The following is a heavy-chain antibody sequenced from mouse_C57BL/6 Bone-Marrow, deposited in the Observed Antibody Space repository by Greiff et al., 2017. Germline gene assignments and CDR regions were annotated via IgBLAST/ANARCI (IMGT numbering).Heavy chain of an antibody. CDR1: GYTFTEYT. Sequence: QVQLKESGAELVKPGASVKLSCKASGYTFTEYTIHWVKQRSGQGLEWIGWFYPGSGSIKYNEKFKDKATLTADKSSSTVYMELSRLTSEDSAVXFCARHEGYCSSPRRYFDVWGTGTTVTVSS. CDR3: ARHEGYCSSPRRYFDV. CDR2: FYPGSGSI. J-gene: IGHJ1*03. V-gene: IGHV1-62-2*01. D-gene: IGHD1-1*01.